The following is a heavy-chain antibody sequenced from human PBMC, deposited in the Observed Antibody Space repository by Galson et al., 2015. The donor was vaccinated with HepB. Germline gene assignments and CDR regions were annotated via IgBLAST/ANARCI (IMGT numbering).Heavy chain of an antibody. V-gene: IGHV3-15*01. CDR1: GFTFSNAW. CDR2: IKSKTDGGTT. Sequence: SLRLSCAASGFTFSNAWMSWVRQAPGKGLEWVGRIKSKTDGGTTDYAAPVKGRFTISRDDSKNTLYLQMNSLKTEDTAVYYCTTGVSGWYVEYFQHWGQGTLVTVSS. J-gene: IGHJ1*01. CDR3: TTGVSGWYVEYFQH. D-gene: IGHD6-19*01.